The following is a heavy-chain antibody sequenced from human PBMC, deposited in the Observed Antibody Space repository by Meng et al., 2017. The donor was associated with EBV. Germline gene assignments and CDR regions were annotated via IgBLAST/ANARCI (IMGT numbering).Heavy chain of an antibody. CDR2: NRSKAKCYAP. J-gene: IGHJ4*02. CDR3: TRMSSRLDY. Sequence: GGSGGGLSQPGWSLKLACAASGFTCSGYAMYWVRQASGKGLEWVGRNRSKAKCYAPAYAASVKGRFTISRDDSKNTAYLQMNSLKTEDTAVYYCTRMSSRLDYWGQGTLVTVSS. CDR1: GFTCSGYA. D-gene: IGHD2-2*01. V-gene: IGHV3-73*01.